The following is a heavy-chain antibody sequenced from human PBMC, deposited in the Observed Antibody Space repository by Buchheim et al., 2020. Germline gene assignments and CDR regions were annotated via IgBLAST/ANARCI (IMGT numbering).Heavy chain of an antibody. CDR1: GGTFSSYT. CDR2: IIPILGIA. J-gene: IGHJ6*02. V-gene: IGHV1-69*02. Sequence: QVQLVQSGAEVKKPGSSVKVSCKASGGTFSSYTISWVRQAPGQGLEWMGRIIPILGIANYAQKFQGRVTITADKSTSTAYMELSSLRSEDTAVYYCARGGVWGYDFTGGMDVWGQGTT. D-gene: IGHD5-12*01. CDR3: ARGGVWGYDFTGGMDV.